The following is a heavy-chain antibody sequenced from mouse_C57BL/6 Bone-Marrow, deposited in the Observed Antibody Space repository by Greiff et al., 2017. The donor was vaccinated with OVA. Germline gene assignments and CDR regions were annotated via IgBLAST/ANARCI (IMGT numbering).Heavy chain of an antibody. V-gene: IGHV1-64*01. CDR1: GYTFTSYW. CDR2: IHPNSGST. CDR3: ARRGFGGYFDY. Sequence: VQLQQPGAELVKPGASVKLSCKASGYTFTSYWMHWVKQRPGQGLEWIGMIHPNSGSTNYNEKFKSKATLTVDKSSSTAYMQLSSLTSEDSAVYCCARRGFGGYFDYWGQGTTLTVSS. J-gene: IGHJ2*01.